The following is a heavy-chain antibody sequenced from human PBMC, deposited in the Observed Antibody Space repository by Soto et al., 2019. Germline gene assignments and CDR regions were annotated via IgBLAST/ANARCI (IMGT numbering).Heavy chain of an antibody. D-gene: IGHD3-22*01. CDR1: GFTFDDYA. V-gene: IGHV3-9*01. CDR2: ISWNSGSI. J-gene: IGHJ4*02. Sequence: GGSLSLSCAASGFTFDDYAMHWVRQAPGKGLEWVSGISWNSGSIGYADSVKGRFTISRDNAKNSLYLQMNSLRAEDTALYYCAKDERYYYDSSGNFDYWGQGNLVTVSS. CDR3: AKDERYYYDSSGNFDY.